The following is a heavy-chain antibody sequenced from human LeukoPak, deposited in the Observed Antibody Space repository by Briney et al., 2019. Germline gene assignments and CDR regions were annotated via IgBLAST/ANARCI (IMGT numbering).Heavy chain of an antibody. CDR1: GGSISSGSYY. J-gene: IGHJ6*03. D-gene: IGHD3-3*01. CDR2: IYTSGST. V-gene: IGHV4-61*02. Sequence: SEPLSLTCTVSGGSISSGSYYWSWIRQPAGKGLEWIGRIYTSGSTNYNPSLKSRVTISVDTSKNQFSLKLSSVTAADTAVYYCARGSAVYDFWSGYSLVYYMDVWGKGTTVTVSS. CDR3: ARGSAVYDFWSGYSLVYYMDV.